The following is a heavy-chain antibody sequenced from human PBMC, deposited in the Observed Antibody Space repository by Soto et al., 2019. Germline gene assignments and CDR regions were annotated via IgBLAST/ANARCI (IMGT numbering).Heavy chain of an antibody. Sequence: WVTLSLTCTVSGGSIGSRRCSWGWICQPPGKGLEWIGRIYYSGSTYYNPSLKSRVTISVDTSKNQFSLKLSSVTAADTAVYYCARAIAAAGTSHYYYGMDVWGQGTTVT. CDR1: GGSIGSRRCS. CDR3: ARAIAAAGTSHYYYGMDV. D-gene: IGHD6-13*01. V-gene: IGHV4-39*01. CDR2: IYYSGST. J-gene: IGHJ6*02.